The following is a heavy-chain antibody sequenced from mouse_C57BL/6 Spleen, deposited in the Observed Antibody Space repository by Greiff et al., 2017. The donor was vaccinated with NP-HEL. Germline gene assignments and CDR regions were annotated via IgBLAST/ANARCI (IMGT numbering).Heavy chain of an antibody. CDR3: ARAGFDY. CDR2: IYPGDGDT. V-gene: IGHV1-82*01. J-gene: IGHJ4*01. CDR1: GYAFSSSW. Sequence: QVQLQQSGPELVKPGASVKISCKASGYAFSSSWMNWVKQRPGKGLEWIGRIYPGDGDTNYNGKFKGKATLTADKSSSTAYMQLSSLTSEDSAVYFCARAGFDYWGQGTSVTVSS.